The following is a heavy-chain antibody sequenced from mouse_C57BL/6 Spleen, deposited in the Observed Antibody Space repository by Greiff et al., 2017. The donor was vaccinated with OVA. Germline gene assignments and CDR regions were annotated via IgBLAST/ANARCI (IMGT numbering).Heavy chain of an antibody. CDR2: SDPSDSYT. Sequence: QVQLQQPGAELVRPGTSVKLSCKASGYTFTSYWMHWVKQRPGQGLEWIGVSDPSDSYTNYNQKFKGKATLTVDPSSSTAYMQLSSLTSEDSAVYYCARDGNYECYWGQGTTLTVSS. CDR1: GYTFTSYW. CDR3: ARDGNYECY. D-gene: IGHD2-1*01. V-gene: IGHV1-59*01. J-gene: IGHJ2*01.